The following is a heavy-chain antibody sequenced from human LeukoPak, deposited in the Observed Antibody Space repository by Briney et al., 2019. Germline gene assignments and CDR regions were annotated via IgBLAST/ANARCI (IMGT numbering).Heavy chain of an antibody. D-gene: IGHD6-13*01. CDR2: IYYSGST. CDR3: ARVGAAAGYYFDY. V-gene: IGHV4-61*05. Sequence: PSETLSLTCTVSGGSISSSSYYWGWIRQPPGKGLEWIGYIYYSGSTNYNPSLKSRVTISVDTSKNQFSLKLSSVTAADTAVYYCARVGAAAGYYFDYWGQGTLVTVSS. CDR1: GGSISSSSYY. J-gene: IGHJ4*02.